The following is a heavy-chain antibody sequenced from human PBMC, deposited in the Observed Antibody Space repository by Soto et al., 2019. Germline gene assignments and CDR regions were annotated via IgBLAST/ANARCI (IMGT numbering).Heavy chain of an antibody. CDR1: GGSISSGGDY. J-gene: IGHJ6*02. Sequence: QVQLQESGPGLVKPSQTLSLTCTVSGGSISSGGDYWSWIRQHPGKGLEWIGYIYYSGSTYYNPSLKRRVTLSVDTSKHHFYLKLSSVTAADTAVYYCARATPYYYCGMDVWGQGTTVTFSS. CDR2: IYYSGST. CDR3: ARATPYYYCGMDV. V-gene: IGHV4-31*03. D-gene: IGHD2-15*01.